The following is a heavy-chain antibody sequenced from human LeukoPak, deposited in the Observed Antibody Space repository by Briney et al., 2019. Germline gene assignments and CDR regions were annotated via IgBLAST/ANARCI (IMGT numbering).Heavy chain of an antibody. J-gene: IGHJ6*02. V-gene: IGHV3-13*01. CDR1: GFTFRRYD. CDR2: VGTDGDT. Sequence: HPGGSLRLSCAASGFTFRRYDMHWVRQVTGKGLEWVSGVGTDGDTDYSGSVKGRFTISRENAQNTLYLQMNSLRAGDTAVYYCARVDSGENYGMDVWGQGTTVTVSS. CDR3: ARVDSGENYGMDV. D-gene: IGHD3-10*01.